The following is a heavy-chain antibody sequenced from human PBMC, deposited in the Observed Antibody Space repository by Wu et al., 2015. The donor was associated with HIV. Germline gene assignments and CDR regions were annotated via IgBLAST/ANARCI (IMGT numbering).Heavy chain of an antibody. J-gene: IGHJ3*02. D-gene: IGHD3-9*01. Sequence: QLVQSGAEVKKPGSSVKVSCKASGGTFSTYAISWVRQAPGQGLEWMGRIIPIFRTANYAQKFQGRVTMTRDTSTSTVYMELSSLRSEDTAVYYCARRWRDNVLRYFDSPAVDAFDIWGQGTMVTVSS. CDR2: IIPIFRTA. CDR3: ARRWRDNVLRYFDSPAVDAFDI. CDR1: GGTFSTYA. V-gene: IGHV1-69*05.